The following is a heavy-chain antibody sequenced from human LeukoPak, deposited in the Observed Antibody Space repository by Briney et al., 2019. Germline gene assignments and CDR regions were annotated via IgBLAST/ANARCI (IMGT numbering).Heavy chain of an antibody. CDR2: IYPGDSDT. J-gene: IGHJ3*02. V-gene: IGHV5-51*01. D-gene: IGHD5-18*01. Sequence: GESLKISCKGSGYSFTNFWIGWVRQMPGKGLEWMGIIYPGDSDTRYSPSFQGQVTISADKSISTAYLQWSSLKASDTAMYYCASRHSHDAFDIWGQGTMVTVSS. CDR3: ASRHSHDAFDI. CDR1: GYSFTNFW.